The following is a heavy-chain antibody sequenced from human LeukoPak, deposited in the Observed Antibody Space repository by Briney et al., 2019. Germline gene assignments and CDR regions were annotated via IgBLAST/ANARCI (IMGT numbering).Heavy chain of an antibody. D-gene: IGHD6-13*01. CDR1: VFTFSSYS. CDR2: ISSSSSTI. Sequence: GGSLRLSCAASVFTFSSYSMNWVRQAPGKGLEWVSCISSSSSTIYYADSVKGRFTISRDNAKNSLYLQMNSLRAEDTAVYYCARAPPYSSSWTGYGYWGQGTLVTVSS. V-gene: IGHV3-48*01. J-gene: IGHJ4*02. CDR3: ARAPPYSSSWTGYGY.